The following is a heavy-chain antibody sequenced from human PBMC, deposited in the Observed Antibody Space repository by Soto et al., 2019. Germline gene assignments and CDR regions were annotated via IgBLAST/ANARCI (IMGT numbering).Heavy chain of an antibody. J-gene: IGHJ4*02. Sequence: QITLKESGPTLVKPTQTLTLTCTPSGFSLMTNGVGVGWFRQPPGKALEWLALIYRDDDKRYRPSLNSRVTVTRDNNKNQVVLTMTSMDPVDTATYYCAHTVARGAYWETFNYWGQGTLVTVSS. D-gene: IGHD1-26*01. CDR2: IYRDDDK. CDR1: GFSLMTNGVG. V-gene: IGHV2-5*02. CDR3: AHTVARGAYWETFNY.